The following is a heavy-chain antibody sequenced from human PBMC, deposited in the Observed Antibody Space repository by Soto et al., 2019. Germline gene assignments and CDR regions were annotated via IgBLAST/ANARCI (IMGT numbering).Heavy chain of an antibody. CDR1: GYTFTSYG. CDR3: ARLIVDTAMVKYFLY. CDR2: ISAYNGNT. Sequence: GASVKVSCKASGYTFTSYGISWGRQAPGQGLEWMGWISAYNGNTNYAQKLQGRVTMTTDTSTSTAYMELRSLRSDDTAVYYCARLIVDTAMVKYFLYSGQAPLVTVS. D-gene: IGHD5-18*01. J-gene: IGHJ4*02. V-gene: IGHV1-18*01.